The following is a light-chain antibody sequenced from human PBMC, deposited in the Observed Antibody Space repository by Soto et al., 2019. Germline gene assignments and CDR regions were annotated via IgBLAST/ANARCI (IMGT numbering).Light chain of an antibody. CDR2: GNS. CDR1: SSNIGAGND. J-gene: IGLJ1*01. Sequence: QSVLTQPPSVSGAPGQRVTIPCTGASSNIGAGNDVHWNQQLPGAAPKLLIYGNSNRPSGVPDRFSGSKSGTSASLVITGLQAEDEAVYHCQSLDNSLSRSVVFGTGTKLTVL. V-gene: IGLV1-40*01. CDR3: QSLDNSLSRSVV.